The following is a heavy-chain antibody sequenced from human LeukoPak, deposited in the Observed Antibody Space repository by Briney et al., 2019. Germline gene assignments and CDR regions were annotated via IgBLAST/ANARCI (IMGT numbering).Heavy chain of an antibody. CDR2: IYSGGST. J-gene: IGHJ2*01. CDR1: GFTVSSNY. CDR3: ARWYSSSWYVRYFDL. D-gene: IGHD6-13*01. V-gene: IGHV3-53*01. Sequence: PGGSLRLSCAASGFTVSSNYMSWVRQALGKGLEWVSVIYSGGSTYYADSVKGRFTISRDNSKNTLYLQMNSLRAEDTAVYYCARWYSSSWYVRYFDLWGRGTLVTVSS.